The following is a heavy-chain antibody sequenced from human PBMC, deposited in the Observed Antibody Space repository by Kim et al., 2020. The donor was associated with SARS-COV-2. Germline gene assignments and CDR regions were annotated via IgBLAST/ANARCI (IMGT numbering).Heavy chain of an antibody. J-gene: IGHJ6*02. CDR3: ARGRGLVRSYPYYYYGMDV. D-gene: IGHD2-2*01. Sequence: SETLSLTCAVYGGSFSGYYWSWIRQPPGKGLEWIGEINHSGSTNYNPSLKSRVTISVDTSKNQFSLKLSSVTAADTAVYYCARGRGLVRSYPYYYYGMDVWGQGTTVTVSS. V-gene: IGHV4-34*01. CDR1: GGSFSGYY. CDR2: INHSGST.